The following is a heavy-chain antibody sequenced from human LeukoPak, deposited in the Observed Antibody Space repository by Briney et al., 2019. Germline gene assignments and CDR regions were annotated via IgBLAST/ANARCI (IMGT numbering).Heavy chain of an antibody. CDR1: GYSFTSYW. V-gene: IGHV5-51*01. CDR2: IYPGDSDT. D-gene: IGHD5-18*01. J-gene: IGHJ6*02. Sequence: GESLKISCKGSGYSFTSYWIGWVRQMPGKGLEWMGIIYPGDSDTRYSPSFQGQVTISADKSISTAYLQWSSLKASDTAMYYCARQPGYSYGYVHYYYGMDVWGQGTTVTVSS. CDR3: ARQPGYSYGYVHYYYGMDV.